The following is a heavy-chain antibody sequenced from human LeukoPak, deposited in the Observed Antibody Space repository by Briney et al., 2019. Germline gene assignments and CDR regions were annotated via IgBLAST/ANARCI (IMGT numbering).Heavy chain of an antibody. CDR1: GGSFSGYY. Sequence: SETLSLTCAVYGGSFSGYYWSWIRQPPGKGLEWIGEINHSGSTNYNPSLKSRVTISVDTSKNQFSLKLSSVTAADTAVYYCARRTGYYFDYWGQGTLVTVSS. CDR3: ARRTGYYFDY. J-gene: IGHJ4*02. D-gene: IGHD3-10*01. V-gene: IGHV4-34*01. CDR2: INHSGST.